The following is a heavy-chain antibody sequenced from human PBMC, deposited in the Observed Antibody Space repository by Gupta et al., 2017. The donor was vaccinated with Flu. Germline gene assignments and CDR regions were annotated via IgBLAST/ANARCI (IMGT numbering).Heavy chain of an antibody. D-gene: IGHD2-15*01. Sequence: QVQLVQSGAEVKKPGASVNLSCRTSGYTFNSYAIHWVRQAPGQRPEWMGWINADNGKTRYSQKLQGRVTITRDTSAATVSMEVNSLRYEDKGVYYCARAPPTGSGATCYLFDSWGRGTLVTVSS. CDR1: GYTFNSYA. V-gene: IGHV1-3*01. CDR2: INADNGKT. CDR3: ARAPPTGSGATCYLFDS. J-gene: IGHJ4*02.